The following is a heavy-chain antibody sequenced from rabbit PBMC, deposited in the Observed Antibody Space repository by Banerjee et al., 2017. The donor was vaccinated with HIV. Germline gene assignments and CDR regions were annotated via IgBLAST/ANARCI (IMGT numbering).Heavy chain of an antibody. CDR1: GIDFSSYYYY. D-gene: IGHD3-1*01. Sequence: QSLEESGGGLVKPGGTLTLTCKASGIDFSSYYYYMCWVRQAPGKGLEWVAYIFPDYDSTEYASWVNGRFTISLDTAQSTVFLQMTSLTGADTATYFCARESGTGYGADRLDLWGPGTLVTV. V-gene: IGHV1S43*01. CDR2: IFPDYDST. J-gene: IGHJ3*01. CDR3: ARESGTGYGADRLDL.